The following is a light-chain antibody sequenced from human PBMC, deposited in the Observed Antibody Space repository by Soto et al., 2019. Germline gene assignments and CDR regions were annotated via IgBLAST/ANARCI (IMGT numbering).Light chain of an antibody. J-gene: IGLJ2*01. CDR1: SSNIGRNT. V-gene: IGLV1-44*01. CDR2: SNN. Sequence: QSVLTQPPSASGTPAQRVTISCSGSSSNIGRNTVNWYQQLPGTAPKLLIYSNNQRPSGVPDRFSGSKSGTSGSLAISGLQSEDEADYYCAGWDDSLNGPVFGGGTKLTVL. CDR3: AGWDDSLNGPV.